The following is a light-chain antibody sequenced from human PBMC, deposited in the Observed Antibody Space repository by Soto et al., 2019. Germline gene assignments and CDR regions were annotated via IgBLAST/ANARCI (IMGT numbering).Light chain of an antibody. CDR1: SSDVGGYNY. J-gene: IGLJ2*01. Sequence: QSVLTQPPSASGSPGQSVTISCTGTSSDVGGYNYVSWYQQHPGKAPKLMIYEVSQRPSGVPDRFSGSKSGNTASLTVSGLQAEDEADYYCSSYAGSKSLVFGGGTQLTVL. CDR3: SSYAGSKSLV. V-gene: IGLV2-8*01. CDR2: EVS.